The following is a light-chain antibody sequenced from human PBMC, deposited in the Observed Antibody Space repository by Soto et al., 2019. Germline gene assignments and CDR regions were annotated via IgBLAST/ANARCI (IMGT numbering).Light chain of an antibody. V-gene: IGKV1-5*03. J-gene: IGKJ1*01. Sequence: DIQMTQSPSTLSASVGDRVTITCRASQSISSWLAWYQQKPGKAPKLLIYKASSLESGVPSRFSGSGSWTEFTLTISSLQPDDFATYYCQQYNSYPWTFGQGPKVEIK. CDR1: QSISSW. CDR2: KAS. CDR3: QQYNSYPWT.